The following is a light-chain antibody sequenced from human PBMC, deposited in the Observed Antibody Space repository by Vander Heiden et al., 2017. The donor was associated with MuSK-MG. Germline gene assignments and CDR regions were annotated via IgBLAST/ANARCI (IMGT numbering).Light chain of an antibody. CDR3: SAYTSSSSL. J-gene: IGLJ1*01. CDR1: SIDLGGYTL. Sequence: ALTHPPSVSGSPGQPVTLSCTPSSIDLGGYTLVSRYPPHPGNAPNLVLHDVRHRPSGVSNPFSDSKSGNTASLTVSETQAEDEADYYCSAYTSSSSLFGTGTKVTVL. CDR2: DVR. V-gene: IGLV2-14*03.